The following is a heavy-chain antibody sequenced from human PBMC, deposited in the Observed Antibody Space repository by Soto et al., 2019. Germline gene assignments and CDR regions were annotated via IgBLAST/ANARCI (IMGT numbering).Heavy chain of an antibody. CDR3: AKDNGCTNGVCYKGSSFCDY. CDR1: GFTFSSYA. CDR2: ISGSGGST. J-gene: IGHJ4*02. D-gene: IGHD2-8*01. Sequence: EVQLLESGGGLVQPGGSLRLSCAASGFTFSSYAMSWVRQAPGKGLEWVSAISGSGGSTYYADSVKGRFTISRDNSKNTLYLQMNSLRAEDTAVYYCAKDNGCTNGVCYKGSSFCDYWGQGTLVTVSS. V-gene: IGHV3-23*01.